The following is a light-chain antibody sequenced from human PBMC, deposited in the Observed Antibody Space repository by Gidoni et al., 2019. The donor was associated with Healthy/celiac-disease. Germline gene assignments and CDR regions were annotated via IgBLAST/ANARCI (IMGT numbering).Light chain of an antibody. CDR2: SNN. CDR3: AAWDDSLNGWV. J-gene: IGLJ3*02. Sequence: QSVLTQPPSASGTPGPRVTISSSGRRSNIGSNTVNWYQQLPGTAPKLLIYSNNQRPSGVPDRFSGSKSGTSASLAISGLQSEDEADYYCAAWDDSLNGWVFGGGTKLTVL. CDR1: RSNIGSNT. V-gene: IGLV1-44*01.